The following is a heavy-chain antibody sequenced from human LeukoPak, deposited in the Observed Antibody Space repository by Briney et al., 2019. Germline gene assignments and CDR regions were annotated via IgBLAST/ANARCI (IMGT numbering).Heavy chain of an antibody. CDR3: ARSPFLWWFDP. CDR1: GGSISSYY. D-gene: IGHD2-21*01. V-gene: IGHV4-59*01. Sequence: SETLSLTCTVSGGSISSYYWSWIRQPPGKGLEWIGYIYYSGSTNYNPSLKSRVTISVDTSKNQFPLKLSSVTAADTAVYYCARSPFLWWFDPWGQGTLVTVSS. J-gene: IGHJ5*02. CDR2: IYYSGST.